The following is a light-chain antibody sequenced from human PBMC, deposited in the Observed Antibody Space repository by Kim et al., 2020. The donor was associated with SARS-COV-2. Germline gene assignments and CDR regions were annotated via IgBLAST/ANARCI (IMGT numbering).Light chain of an antibody. Sequence: VALGHTARITGQGDSLRPSYATLYQQKPRQAPKVVIYGKDNRPSGVPDRFSGSSSGNTAYLTITGTQAGDEADYYCNSRDSNDYVVFGGGTKVTVL. CDR3: NSRDSNDYVV. J-gene: IGLJ2*01. CDR1: SLRPSY. V-gene: IGLV3-19*01. CDR2: GKD.